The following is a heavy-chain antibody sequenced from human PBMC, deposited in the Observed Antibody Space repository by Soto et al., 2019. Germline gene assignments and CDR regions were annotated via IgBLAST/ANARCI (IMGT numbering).Heavy chain of an antibody. CDR2: INHSGST. D-gene: IGHD2-2*03. CDR1: GGSFSGYY. CDR3: VGIVVVTAATERNWFDP. J-gene: IGHJ5*02. V-gene: IGHV4-34*01. Sequence: PSETLSLTCAVYGGSFSGYYWSWIRQPPGKGLEWIGEINHSGSTNYNPSLKSRVTISVDTSKNQFSLKLSSVTAADTAVYYCVGIVVVTAATERNWFDPWGQGTLVTVSS.